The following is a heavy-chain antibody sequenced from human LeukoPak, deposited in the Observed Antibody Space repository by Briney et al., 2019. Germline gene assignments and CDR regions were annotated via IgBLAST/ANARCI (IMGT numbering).Heavy chain of an antibody. J-gene: IGHJ6*03. CDR1: GYSISSGYY. Sequence: PSETLSLTCAVSGYSISSGYYWGWIRQPPWKGLEWIGSIYHSGSTYYNPSLKSRVTISVDTSKNQFSLKLSSVTAADTAVYYCARLGGYCSSTSCYRNYYYYMDVWGKGTTVTVSS. CDR2: IYHSGST. CDR3: ARLGGYCSSTSCYRNYYYYMDV. V-gene: IGHV4-38-2*01. D-gene: IGHD2-2*02.